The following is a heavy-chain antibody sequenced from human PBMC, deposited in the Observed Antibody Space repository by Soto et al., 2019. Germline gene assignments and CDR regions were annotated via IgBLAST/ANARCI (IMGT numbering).Heavy chain of an antibody. V-gene: IGHV2-70*13. Sequence: SGPTLVNPTETLTLTCTFSGFSLTSPGMCVSWIRQSPGKALEWLALIERDDDDKYYSTSLKTRLTISKDTRKNQVVLTMANMEPADTATYYCARSIRGPRRFNGMDVWGQGTTVTV. CDR2: IERDDDDK. D-gene: IGHD1-20*01. CDR1: GFSLTSPGMC. CDR3: ARSIRGPRRFNGMDV. J-gene: IGHJ6*02.